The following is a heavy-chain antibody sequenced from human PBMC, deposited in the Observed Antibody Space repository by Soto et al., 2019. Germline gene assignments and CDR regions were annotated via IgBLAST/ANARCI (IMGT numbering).Heavy chain of an antibody. V-gene: IGHV1-18*01. D-gene: IGHD6-13*01. CDR3: ARSKSSSWYWGYYDGMDV. Sequence: QVQLVQSGAEVKKPGASVKVSCKASGYTFTSYGISWVRQAPGQGLEWMGWISAYNGNTNYAQKLQGRATLTTHTSTSTAYMELRSLRSDDTAVYYCARSKSSSWYWGYYDGMDVWGQGTTVTVSS. CDR1: GYTFTSYG. CDR2: ISAYNGNT. J-gene: IGHJ6*02.